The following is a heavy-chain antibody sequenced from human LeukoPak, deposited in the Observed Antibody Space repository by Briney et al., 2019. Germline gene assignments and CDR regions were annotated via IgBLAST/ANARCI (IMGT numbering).Heavy chain of an antibody. V-gene: IGHV4-59*12. CDR2: IYYSGST. D-gene: IGHD3-22*01. CDR3: ARDLIYYYDSSGYFPYNWFDP. Sequence: RPSETLSLTCTVSGGSISSYYWSWIRQPPGKGLEWIGYIYYSGSTNYNPSLKSRVTISVDTSKNQFSLKLSSVTAADTAVYYCARDLIYYYDSSGYFPYNWFDPWGQGTLVTVSS. J-gene: IGHJ5*02. CDR1: GGSISSYY.